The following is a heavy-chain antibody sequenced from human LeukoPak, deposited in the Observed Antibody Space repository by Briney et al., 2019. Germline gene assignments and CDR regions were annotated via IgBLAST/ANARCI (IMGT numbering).Heavy chain of an antibody. D-gene: IGHD5-18*01. CDR3: ARGRYSYGYGRGPDQ. V-gene: IGHV3-23*01. J-gene: IGHJ5*02. Sequence: GGSLRLSCVASGFTFSRYAMSWVRQAPGKGLEWVSAISGSDGNTYYTDSVKGRFTISRDNSRDTLYLQMNSLRAEDTAVYYCARGRYSYGYGRGPDQWGQGTLVTVSS. CDR2: ISGSDGNT. CDR1: GFTFSRYA.